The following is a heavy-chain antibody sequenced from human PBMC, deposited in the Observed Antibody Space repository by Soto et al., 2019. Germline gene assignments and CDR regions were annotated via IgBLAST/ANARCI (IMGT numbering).Heavy chain of an antibody. CDR2: IYYSGST. Sequence: XASLSLTCTVCGGCISSSSYYWGWIRQPPGKGLEWIGSIYYSGSTYYNPSLKSRVTISVDTSKNQFSLKLSSVTAADTAVYYCATPWVQLWLWAFDIWAQGTMVTVSS. CDR3: ATPWVQLWLWAFDI. D-gene: IGHD5-18*01. CDR1: GGCISSSSYY. V-gene: IGHV4-39*01. J-gene: IGHJ3*02.